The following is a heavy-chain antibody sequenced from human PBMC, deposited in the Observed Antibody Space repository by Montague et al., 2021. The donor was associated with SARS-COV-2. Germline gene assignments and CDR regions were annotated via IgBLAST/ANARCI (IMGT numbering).Heavy chain of an antibody. D-gene: IGHD5-12*01. CDR3: ARVKWLRLDY. CDR1: GYTFSRYG. V-gene: IGHV1-18*01. Sequence: SVKVSCKASGYTFSRYGISWVRQAPGQGLEWMGWISAYNGNTNYAQKLQGRVTMTTEKSTSTAYMELRSLRSDDTALYYCARVKWLRLDYWGQGTLVTVSS. CDR2: ISAYNGNT. J-gene: IGHJ4*02.